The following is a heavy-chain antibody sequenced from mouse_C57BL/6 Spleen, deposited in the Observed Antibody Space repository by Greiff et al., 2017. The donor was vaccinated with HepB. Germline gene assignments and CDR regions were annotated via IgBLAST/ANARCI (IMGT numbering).Heavy chain of an antibody. Sequence: EVHLVESEGGLVQPGSSMKLSCTASGFTFSDYYMAWVHQVPEKGLEWVANINYDGSSTYYLDSLKSRFIISRDNAKNILYLQMSSLKSEDTATYYCARVYSNCVGYYAMDYWGQGTSVTVSS. CDR3: ARVYSNCVGYYAMDY. J-gene: IGHJ4*01. CDR1: GFTFSDYY. D-gene: IGHD2-5*01. V-gene: IGHV5-16*01. CDR2: INYDGSST.